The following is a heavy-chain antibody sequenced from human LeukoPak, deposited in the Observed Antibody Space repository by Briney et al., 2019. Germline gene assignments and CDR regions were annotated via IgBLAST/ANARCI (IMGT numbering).Heavy chain of an antibody. CDR2: IYSGGST. CDR1: GFTVGSNY. J-gene: IGHJ6*02. Sequence: GGSLRLSCAASGFTVGSNYMSWVRQAPGKGLEWVSVIYSGGSTYYADSVKGRFTISRDNSKNTLYLQMNSLRAEDTAVYYCAREPRVGATLFNYYYGMDVWGQGTTVTVSS. V-gene: IGHV3-66*02. D-gene: IGHD1-26*01. CDR3: AREPRVGATLFNYYYGMDV.